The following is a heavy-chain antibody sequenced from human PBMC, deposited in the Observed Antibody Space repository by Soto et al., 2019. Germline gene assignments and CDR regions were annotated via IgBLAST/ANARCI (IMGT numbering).Heavy chain of an antibody. CDR2: IYWDDYK. CDR3: AHRLERRGASDVFDI. Sequence: QITLKESGPTLVKPTQTLTLTCTFSGFSLSTSGVGVGWIRQPPGKALEWLALIYWDDYKRYSPSLKSRLTITKDASKNQVVLTMTNMDPVETAKYYCAHRLERRGASDVFDIWGQGTMVTVSS. J-gene: IGHJ3*02. CDR1: GFSLSTSGVG. V-gene: IGHV2-5*02. D-gene: IGHD1-1*01.